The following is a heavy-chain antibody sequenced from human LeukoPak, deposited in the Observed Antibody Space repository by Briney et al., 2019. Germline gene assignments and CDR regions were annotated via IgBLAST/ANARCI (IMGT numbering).Heavy chain of an antibody. V-gene: IGHV1-69*13. Sequence: ASVKVSCKASGGTFSSYAISWARQAPGQGLEWMGGIIPIFGTANYAQKFQGRVTITADESTSTAYMELSSLRSEDTAVYYCARAGSRYSSGWYGDNWFDPWGQGTLVTVSS. CDR3: ARAGSRYSSGWYGDNWFDP. CDR1: GGTFSSYA. CDR2: IIPIFGTA. J-gene: IGHJ5*02. D-gene: IGHD6-19*01.